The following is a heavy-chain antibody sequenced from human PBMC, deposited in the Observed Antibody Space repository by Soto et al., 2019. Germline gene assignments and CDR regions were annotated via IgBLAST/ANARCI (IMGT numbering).Heavy chain of an antibody. J-gene: IGHJ6*02. CDR2: IIPIFGTA. CDR1: GGTFSSYA. D-gene: IGHD3-16*01. Sequence: QVSCKASGGTFSSYAISWVRQAPGQGLEWMGGIIPIFGTANYAQKFQGRVTITADKSTSTAYMELSSLRSEDTAVYYCASPDAEGGVYYYYGMDVWGQGTTVTVSS. V-gene: IGHV1-69*06. CDR3: ASPDAEGGVYYYYGMDV.